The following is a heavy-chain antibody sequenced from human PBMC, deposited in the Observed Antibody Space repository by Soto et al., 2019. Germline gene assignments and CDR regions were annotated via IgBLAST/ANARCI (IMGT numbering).Heavy chain of an antibody. D-gene: IGHD3-16*02. V-gene: IGHV4-61*01. CDR1: GGSVSSGSYY. J-gene: IGHJ6*02. Sequence: SETLDLTCTVSGGSVSSGSYYWSWIRQPPGKGLEWIGYIYYSGSTNYNPSLKSRVTISVDTSKNQFSLKLSSVTAADTAVYYCARALLLRLGELSVRRTDYGMDVWGQGTTVTVSS. CDR2: IYYSGST. CDR3: ARALLLRLGELSVRRTDYGMDV.